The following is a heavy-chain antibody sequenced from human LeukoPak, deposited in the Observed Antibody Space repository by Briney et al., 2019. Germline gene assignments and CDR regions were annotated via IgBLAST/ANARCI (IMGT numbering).Heavy chain of an antibody. CDR2: IDPESGDT. CDR1: GYIFTGYY. J-gene: IGHJ5*02. CDR3: AREEYSGGWYRGGWFDP. D-gene: IGHD6-19*01. Sequence: ASVKVSCKASGYIFTGYYMHWLRQAPGQGLEWMGWIDPESGDTNYAQKFQDKITMTRDTYMKTGYMELSSLRYDDTAVYYCAREEYSGGWYRGGWFDPWGQGTQVTVSS. V-gene: IGHV1-2*02.